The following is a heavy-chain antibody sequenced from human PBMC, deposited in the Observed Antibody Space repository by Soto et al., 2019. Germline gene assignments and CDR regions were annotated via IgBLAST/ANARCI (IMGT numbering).Heavy chain of an antibody. D-gene: IGHD3-3*01. CDR3: ARGIIAEGPEWLSFYMDV. Sequence: ASVKVSCNSSGYTFISYDINWVRQATGQGLEWMGWMNPNSGNTGYAQKFQGRVTMTRNTSISTAYMELSSLRSEDTAVYYCARGIIAEGPEWLSFYMDVWGKGTTVPVSS. CDR1: GYTFISYD. J-gene: IGHJ6*03. V-gene: IGHV1-8*01. CDR2: MNPNSGNT.